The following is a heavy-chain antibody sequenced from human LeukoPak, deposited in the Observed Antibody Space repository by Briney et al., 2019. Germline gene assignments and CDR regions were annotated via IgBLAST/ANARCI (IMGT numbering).Heavy chain of an antibody. CDR3: TREASEFY. Sequence: GGSLRLSCAASGFSFSIYSMNWVRQAPGKGLEWVSYIDSMSGSIYYADSVKGRFTISRDNAKNSLYLQMNSLRAEDTAVYYSTREASEFYWGQGTLVTVSS. CDR2: IDSMSGSI. V-gene: IGHV3-48*01. D-gene: IGHD3-10*01. CDR1: GFSFSIYS. J-gene: IGHJ4*02.